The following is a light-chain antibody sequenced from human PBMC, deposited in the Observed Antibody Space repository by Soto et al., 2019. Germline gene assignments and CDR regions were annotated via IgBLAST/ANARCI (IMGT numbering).Light chain of an antibody. CDR1: QSISNR. J-gene: IGKJ4*01. Sequence: DIQMTQSPSTLSASVGARITISCRASQSISNRLAWYQQKPGKAPKVLIYDASNLESGVPSRFSGSGSGTEFILSINSLQPDDFATYYCQHYAGYPVTFGGGTKVDIK. V-gene: IGKV1-5*01. CDR2: DAS. CDR3: QHYAGYPVT.